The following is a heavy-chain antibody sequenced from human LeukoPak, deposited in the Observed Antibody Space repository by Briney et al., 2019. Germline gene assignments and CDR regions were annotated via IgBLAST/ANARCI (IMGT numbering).Heavy chain of an antibody. V-gene: IGHV3-23*01. D-gene: IGHD3-10*01. CDR1: GFTFSSYA. J-gene: IGHJ4*02. CDR2: ISDSGGST. CDR3: AKADGSYKTLIDY. Sequence: GGSLRLSCAASGFTFSSYAMSWVRQAPGKGLEWVSAISDSGGSTYDADSVKGRFTISRDNSKNTLYLQMNSLRAEDTAVYYCAKADGSYKTLIDYWGQGTLVTVSS.